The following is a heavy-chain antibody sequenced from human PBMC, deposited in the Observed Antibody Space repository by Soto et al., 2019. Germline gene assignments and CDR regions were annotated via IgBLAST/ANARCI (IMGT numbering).Heavy chain of an antibody. CDR1: GYTLTTYY. J-gene: IGHJ4*02. D-gene: IGHD3-16*01. Sequence: QVQLVQSGPEVRKPGASVKVSCKASGYTLTTYYIYWVRQAPRQGLEWMGRSNPSSGSTNFAPKFQGRLTMTRDTSTSTVYMEFSSLRSDDTAVYYCARDRGRGTDGADYWGQGTLVTVSS. CDR2: SNPSSGST. V-gene: IGHV1-46*01. CDR3: ARDRGRGTDGADY.